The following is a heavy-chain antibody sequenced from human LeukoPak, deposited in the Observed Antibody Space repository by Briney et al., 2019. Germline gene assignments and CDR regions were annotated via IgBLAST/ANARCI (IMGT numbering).Heavy chain of an antibody. Sequence: SETLSLTCAVYGGSFSGYYWSWIRQPPGRGLEWIGEINHSGSTNYNPSLKSRVTISVDTSKNQFSLKLSSVTAADTAVYYCARDPAQYHITGARRGRFDPWGQGTLVTVSS. J-gene: IGHJ5*02. CDR1: GGSFSGYY. CDR2: INHSGST. D-gene: IGHD1-20*01. CDR3: ARDPAQYHITGARRGRFDP. V-gene: IGHV4-34*01.